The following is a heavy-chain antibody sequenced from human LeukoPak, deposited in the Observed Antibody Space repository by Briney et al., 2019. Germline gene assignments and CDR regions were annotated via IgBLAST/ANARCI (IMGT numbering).Heavy chain of an antibody. CDR3: ASAKVAAAGDY. J-gene: IGHJ4*02. V-gene: IGHV3-21*01. Sequence: GGSLRLSCVASGFTFSSYEMNWVRQAPGKGLEWVSSISSSSSYIYYADSVKGRFTISRDNAKNSLYLQMNSLRAEDTAVYYCASAKVAAAGDYWGQGTLVTVSS. D-gene: IGHD6-13*01. CDR1: GFTFSSYE. CDR2: ISSSSSYI.